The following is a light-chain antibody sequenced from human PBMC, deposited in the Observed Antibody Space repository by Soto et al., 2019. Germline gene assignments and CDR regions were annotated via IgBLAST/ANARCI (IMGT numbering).Light chain of an antibody. Sequence: EIVLTQSPATLSLSPGERATLSCRASQSVSSSLAWYQQKPGQAPRLLIYGASNGAAGIPARFSGTGSGTDFTLTISSLEPEDFAVYYCQQRSNWWTFGQGTKVDIK. CDR3: QQRSNWWT. V-gene: IGKV3-11*01. CDR1: QSVSSS. J-gene: IGKJ1*01. CDR2: GAS.